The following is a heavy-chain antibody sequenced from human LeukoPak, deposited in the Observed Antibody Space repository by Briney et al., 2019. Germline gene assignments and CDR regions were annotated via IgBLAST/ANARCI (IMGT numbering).Heavy chain of an antibody. CDR2: INPSGGST. V-gene: IGHV1-46*01. J-gene: IGHJ4*02. Sequence: ASVKVSCKASGYTFTSYYMHWVRQAPGQGLEWMGIINPSGGSTSYAQKFQGRVTMTRDTSTSTVYMELSSLGSEDTAVYYCARESKNYYDSSGYYVEKDYWGQGTLVTVSS. D-gene: IGHD3-22*01. CDR3: ARESKNYYDSSGYYVEKDY. CDR1: GYTFTSYY.